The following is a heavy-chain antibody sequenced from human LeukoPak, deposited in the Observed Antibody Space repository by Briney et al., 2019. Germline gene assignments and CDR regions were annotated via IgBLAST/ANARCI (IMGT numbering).Heavy chain of an antibody. CDR3: AREPYYYDSSGYSVGY. CDR1: GFTFSSYE. V-gene: IGHV3-48*03. CDR2: ISSSGSTI. D-gene: IGHD3-22*01. Sequence: GGSLRLSCAASGFTFSSYEMNWVRQAPGKGLEWVSYISSSGSTIYYADSVKGRFTISRDNAKNSLYLQMNSLRAEDTAVYYCAREPYYYDSSGYSVGYWGQGTLVTVSS. J-gene: IGHJ4*02.